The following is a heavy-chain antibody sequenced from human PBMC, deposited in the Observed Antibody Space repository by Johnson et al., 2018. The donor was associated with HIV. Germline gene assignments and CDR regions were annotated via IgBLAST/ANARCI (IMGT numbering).Heavy chain of an antibody. CDR1: GFTFSSYD. CDR2: IGTAGDT. Sequence: VQLVESGGGLVHPGGSLRLSCAASGFTFSSYDMHWVRQATGKGLEWVSAIGTAGDTYYPGSVKGRFTISRDNAKNSLYLLMNSLRAEDTAVYYCARSYFDWLLLTAFDIWGQGTMVTVSS. D-gene: IGHD3-9*01. CDR3: ARSYFDWLLLTAFDI. J-gene: IGHJ3*02. V-gene: IGHV3-13*01.